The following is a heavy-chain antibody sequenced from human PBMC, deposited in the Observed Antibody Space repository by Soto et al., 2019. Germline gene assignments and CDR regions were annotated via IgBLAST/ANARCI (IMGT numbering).Heavy chain of an antibody. CDR3: AKGRFSSGVGARVLGY. V-gene: IGHV3-23*01. CDR1: GFTFSSYA. J-gene: IGHJ4*02. D-gene: IGHD6-19*01. CDR2: ISGSGGTT. Sequence: GGSLRLSCGASGFTFSSYAMSWVRQAPGKGLEWVSSISGNSAISGSGGTTYYADSVKGRFTISRDNSKNTLYLQMNSLRAEDTAVYYCAKGRFSSGVGARVLGYSAQGSLVIVSS.